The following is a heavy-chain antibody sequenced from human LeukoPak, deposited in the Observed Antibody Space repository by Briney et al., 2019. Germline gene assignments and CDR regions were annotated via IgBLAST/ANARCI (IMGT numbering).Heavy chain of an antibody. CDR2: INPNSGGT. D-gene: IGHD3-22*01. CDR1: GYTFTSYD. CDR3: ARDESTAGYYDSSGYPADY. V-gene: IGHV1-2*02. Sequence: ASVKVSCKASGYTFTSYDINWVRQAPGQGLERMGWINPNSGGTNYAQKFQGRVTMTRDTSISTAYMELSRLRSDDTAVYYCARDESTAGYYDSSGYPADYWGQGTLVTVSS. J-gene: IGHJ4*02.